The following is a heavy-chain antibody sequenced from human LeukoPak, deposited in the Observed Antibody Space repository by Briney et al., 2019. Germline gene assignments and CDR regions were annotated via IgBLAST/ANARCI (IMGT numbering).Heavy chain of an antibody. D-gene: IGHD5-18*01. Sequence: PGGSLRLSCAASGFTFSSYAVSWVRQAPGKGLERVSDINGSGGSTYYADSVKGRFTISRDNSKNTLYLQMNSLRAEDTAVYYCAKRIQSAMASGYWGQGTLVTVSS. J-gene: IGHJ4*02. CDR2: INGSGGST. V-gene: IGHV3-23*01. CDR3: AKRIQSAMASGY. CDR1: GFTFSSYA.